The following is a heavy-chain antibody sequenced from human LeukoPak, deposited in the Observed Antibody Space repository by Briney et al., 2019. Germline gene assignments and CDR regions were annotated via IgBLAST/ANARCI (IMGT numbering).Heavy chain of an antibody. J-gene: IGHJ4*02. Sequence: PLASVKVSCKASGYSFTGHYMHWVRQAPGQGLEWMGWINPYTGGTNYAQKFQGRVAMTRDTSITTAYMELSGLRPDDTAVYYCARDGPAQMVDFDYWGQGTLVTVSS. CDR1: GYSFTGHY. CDR2: INPYTGGT. CDR3: ARDGPAQMVDFDY. D-gene: IGHD3-10*01. V-gene: IGHV1-2*02.